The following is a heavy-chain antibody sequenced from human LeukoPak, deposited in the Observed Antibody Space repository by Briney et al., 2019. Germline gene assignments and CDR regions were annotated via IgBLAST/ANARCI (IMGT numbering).Heavy chain of an antibody. CDR3: ARMDYDFDIFYFDY. Sequence: GASVKVSCKASGYTFTSYGISWVRQAPGQGLEWMGWISAYNGNTNYAQKLQGRVTMTTDTSTSTAYMELRSLRSDDTAVYYCARMDYDFDIFYFDYLGQGTLVTVSS. J-gene: IGHJ4*02. CDR1: GYTFTSYG. D-gene: IGHD3-3*01. CDR2: ISAYNGNT. V-gene: IGHV1-18*01.